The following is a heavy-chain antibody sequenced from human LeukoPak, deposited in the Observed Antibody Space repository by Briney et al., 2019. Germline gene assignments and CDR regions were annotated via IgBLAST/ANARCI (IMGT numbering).Heavy chain of an antibody. V-gene: IGHV3-23*01. CDR2: ISGGGDAT. Sequence: GGSLRLSCAASDFSFITYAMSWVRQAPGKGLEWVSTISGGGDATYYADSVKGRFTISRDNAKNSLYLQMNSLRAEDTAVYYCARGIAVTKYYYYMDVWGKGTTVTVSS. D-gene: IGHD6-19*01. CDR1: DFSFITYA. CDR3: ARGIAVTKYYYYMDV. J-gene: IGHJ6*03.